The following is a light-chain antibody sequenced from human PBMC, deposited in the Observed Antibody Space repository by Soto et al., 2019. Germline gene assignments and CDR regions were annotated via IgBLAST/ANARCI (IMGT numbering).Light chain of an antibody. J-gene: IGKJ2*01. CDR3: LQDYSHPPT. CDR2: GAS. Sequence: EIVLTQSPGTLSLSPGERATLSCRASQSVSSSYLAWYQQKPGQAPRLLICGASSRATGIPDRFSGSGSGTDFTLTISRLEPEDFAVYYCLQDYSHPPTFGQGTRLEIK. V-gene: IGKV3-20*01. CDR1: QSVSSSY.